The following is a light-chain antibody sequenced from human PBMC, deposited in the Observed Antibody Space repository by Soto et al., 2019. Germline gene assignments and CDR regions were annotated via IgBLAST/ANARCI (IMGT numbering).Light chain of an antibody. CDR1: SSNVGSYNL. J-gene: IGLJ2*01. CDR3: CSYASSGTYVV. Sequence: QSVLTQPASVSGSPGQSTTISCTGTSSNVGSYNLVSWYQQHPGKAPKLMIYEGTKRPSGVSNRFSGSRSGNTASLTISGLQAEDEADYYCCSYASSGTYVVFGGGTK. CDR2: EGT. V-gene: IGLV2-23*01.